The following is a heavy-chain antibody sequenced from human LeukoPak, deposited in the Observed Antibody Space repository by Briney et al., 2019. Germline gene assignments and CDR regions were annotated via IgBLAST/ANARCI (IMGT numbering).Heavy chain of an antibody. CDR1: GGSISSYY. D-gene: IGHD3-10*01. CDR3: ARLRGSGSTYPLDWYFDL. CDR2: IYYSGST. V-gene: IGHV4-59*08. Sequence: SETLSLTCTVSGGSISSYYWSWIRQPPGKGLEWIGYIYYSGSTNYNPSFKSRVTISVDTSKNQFSLKLSSVTAADTAVYYCARLRGSGSTYPLDWYFDLWGRGTLVTVSS. J-gene: IGHJ2*01.